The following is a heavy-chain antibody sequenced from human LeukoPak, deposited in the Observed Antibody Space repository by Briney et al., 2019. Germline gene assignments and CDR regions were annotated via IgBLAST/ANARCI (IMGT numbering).Heavy chain of an antibody. Sequence: GGSLTLSCAASGFTFSSYSMNWVRQAPGKGLEWVSSISSSSSYIYYADSVKGRFTISRDNAKNSLYLQMNSLRAEDTAVYYCARDRAGEHRDYWGQGTLVTVSS. CDR3: ARDRAGEHRDY. J-gene: IGHJ4*02. CDR1: GFTFSSYS. D-gene: IGHD1/OR15-1a*01. CDR2: ISSSSSYI. V-gene: IGHV3-21*01.